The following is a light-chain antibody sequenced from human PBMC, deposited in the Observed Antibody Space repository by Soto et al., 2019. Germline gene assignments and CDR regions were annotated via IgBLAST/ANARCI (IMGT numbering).Light chain of an antibody. CDR2: DDN. CDR3: QSYDSSTVI. V-gene: IGLV6-57*02. Sequence: NFMLTQPHSVSESPGKTVTIPCTGSSGSIASNYVQWYQQRPGSAPTTVIYDDNQRPSGVPDRFSGSVDSSSNSASLTISGLRTEDEADYYCQSYDSSTVIFGGGTKVTVL. CDR1: SGSIASNY. J-gene: IGLJ2*01.